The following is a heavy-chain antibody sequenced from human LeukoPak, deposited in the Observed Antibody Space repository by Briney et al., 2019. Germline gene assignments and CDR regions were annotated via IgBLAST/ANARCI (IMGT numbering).Heavy chain of an antibody. D-gene: IGHD6-19*01. CDR3: ARRTQAVAGTDHFDY. CDR2: IYYSGST. Sequence: SETLSLTCAVSGGSISNYYWNWIRQPPGKGLEWIGYIYYSGSTNYNPSLKSRVTISVNTSKNQFSLKLSSVTAADTAVYYCARRTQAVAGTDHFDYWGQGTLVTVSS. CDR1: GGSISNYY. V-gene: IGHV4-59*12. J-gene: IGHJ4*02.